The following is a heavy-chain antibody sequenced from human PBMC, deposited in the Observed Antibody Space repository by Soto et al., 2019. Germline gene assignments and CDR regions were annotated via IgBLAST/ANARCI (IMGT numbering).Heavy chain of an antibody. Sequence: QVQLVESGGGVVQPGRSLRLSCAASGFTFSSYAMHWVRQAPGKGLEWVAVISYDGSNKYYADSVKGRFTISRDNSKNTLYLQMNSLRAEDTAVYYCARGYSSGWYDFDYWGQGTLVTVSS. CDR2: ISYDGSNK. V-gene: IGHV3-30-3*01. J-gene: IGHJ4*02. D-gene: IGHD6-19*01. CDR3: ARGYSSGWYDFDY. CDR1: GFTFSSYA.